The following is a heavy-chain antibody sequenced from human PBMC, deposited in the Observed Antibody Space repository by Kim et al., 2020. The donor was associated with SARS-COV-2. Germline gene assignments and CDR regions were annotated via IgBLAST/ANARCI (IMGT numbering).Heavy chain of an antibody. CDR3: ARVAVPATARGWFDP. D-gene: IGHD2-2*01. J-gene: IGHJ5*02. Sequence: DSVKGRFTIYRDNAKNTLYLQMNSLRAEDTAVYYCARVAVPATARGWFDPWGQGTLVTVSS. V-gene: IGHV3-74*01.